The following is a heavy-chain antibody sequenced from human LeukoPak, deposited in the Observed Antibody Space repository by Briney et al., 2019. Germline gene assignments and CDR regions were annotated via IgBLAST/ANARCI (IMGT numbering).Heavy chain of an antibody. CDR2: INHGGRT. D-gene: IGHD2-2*02. CDR1: GGSFSGYY. V-gene: IGHV4-34*01. CDR3: ARGLELGYCSGASCYIWFDP. Sequence: SETLSLTCVVSGGSFSGYYWSWIRQPPGKGLEWIGEINHGGRTNYSPSLKSRVTISVDTSKNQFSLHLSYVTAADTAVYYCARGLELGYCSGASCYIWFDPWGQGTLVTVSS. J-gene: IGHJ5*02.